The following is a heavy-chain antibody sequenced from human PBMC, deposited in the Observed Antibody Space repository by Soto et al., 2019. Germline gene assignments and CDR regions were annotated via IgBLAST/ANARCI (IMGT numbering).Heavy chain of an antibody. J-gene: IGHJ5*02. CDR1: GGSVTSSTSS. CDR3: ARQPTGYPNWFDA. CDR2: IFYGHGT. D-gene: IGHD3-9*01. Sequence: QVQLQESGPGLVNPSETLSLTCTVSGGSVTSSTSSWAWVRQPPGKGLHWIGTIFYGHGTYYNPSLESRVTISLDTSKIQFSLELTSVTAADTALYYCARQPTGYPNWFDAWGRGILVIVSS. V-gene: IGHV4-39*01.